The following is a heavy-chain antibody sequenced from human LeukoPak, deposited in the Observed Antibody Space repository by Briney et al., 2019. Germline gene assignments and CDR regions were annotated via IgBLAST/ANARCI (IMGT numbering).Heavy chain of an antibody. CDR2: IIPIFGTA. Sequence: ASVKVSCKASGGTFSSYAISWVRQASGQGLEWMGGIIPIFGTANYTQKFQGRVTITADESTSTAYMELSSLRSEDTAVYYCARAPLYSGSYSPDYWGQGTLVTVSS. CDR1: GGTFSSYA. V-gene: IGHV1-69*01. CDR3: ARAPLYSGSYSPDY. J-gene: IGHJ4*02. D-gene: IGHD1-26*01.